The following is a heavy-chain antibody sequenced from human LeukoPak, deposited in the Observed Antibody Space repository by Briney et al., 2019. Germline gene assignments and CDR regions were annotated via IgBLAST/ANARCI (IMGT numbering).Heavy chain of an antibody. CDR3: ARVSQGEMATMSFDY. D-gene: IGHD5-24*01. CDR1: GGSISSSSYY. J-gene: IGHJ4*02. V-gene: IGHV4-39*07. Sequence: PSETLSLTCTVSGGSISSSSYYWGWIRQPPGKGLEWIGTMYYSGITYYNPSLKSRVTISVDTSKNQFSLKLSSVTAADTAVYYCARVSQGEMATMSFDYWGQGTLVTVSS. CDR2: MYYSGIT.